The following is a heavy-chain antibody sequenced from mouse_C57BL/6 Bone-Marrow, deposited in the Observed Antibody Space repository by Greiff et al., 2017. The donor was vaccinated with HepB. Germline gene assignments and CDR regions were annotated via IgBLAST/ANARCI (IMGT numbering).Heavy chain of an antibody. Sequence: EVQLVESGGGLVKPGGSLKLSCAASGFTFSDYGMHWVRQAPEKGLEWVAYISSGSSTIYYADTVKGRFTISRDNAKNTLCLQMTRLRSEDTAMYYCAREDYGDDAMDHWGQGTSVTVSS. V-gene: IGHV5-17*01. D-gene: IGHD2-13*01. J-gene: IGHJ4*01. CDR1: GFTFSDYG. CDR3: AREDYGDDAMDH. CDR2: ISSGSSTI.